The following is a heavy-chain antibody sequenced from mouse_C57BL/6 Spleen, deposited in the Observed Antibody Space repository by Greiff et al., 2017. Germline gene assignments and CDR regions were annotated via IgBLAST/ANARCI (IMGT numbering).Heavy chain of an antibody. CDR2: IYPGDGDT. Sequence: GASVKISCKASGYAFSSYWMNWVKQRPGKGLEWIGQIYPGDGDTNYNGKFTGKATLTSYKSSSTAYMQLSSLTSEDSAVYFCATSSHRGFAYWGQGTLVTVSA. J-gene: IGHJ3*01. D-gene: IGHD1-1*01. V-gene: IGHV1-80*01. CDR3: ATSSHRGFAY. CDR1: GYAFSSYW.